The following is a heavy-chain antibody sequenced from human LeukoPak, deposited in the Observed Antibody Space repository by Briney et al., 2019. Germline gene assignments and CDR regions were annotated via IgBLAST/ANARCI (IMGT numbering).Heavy chain of an antibody. V-gene: IGHV1-18*01. J-gene: IGHJ4*02. CDR2: ISAYNGNT. CDR1: GYTFNTSD. Sequence: ASVKVSCKASGYTFNTSDISWVRQAPGQGLEWMGWISAYNGNTNYAQKLQGRVTMTTDTSTSTAYMELRSLRSDDTAVYYCARQVAVGEFDYCGQGTLVTVSS. CDR3: ARQVAVGEFDY. D-gene: IGHD4-23*01.